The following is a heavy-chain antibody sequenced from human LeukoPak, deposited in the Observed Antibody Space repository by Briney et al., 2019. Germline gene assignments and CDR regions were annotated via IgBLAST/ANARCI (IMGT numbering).Heavy chain of an antibody. D-gene: IGHD5-24*01. CDR1: GFTFSGSS. J-gene: IGHJ4*02. CDR3: AKDATIEYYFNS. Sequence: GGSLRLSCAASGFTFSGSSMNWVRQAPGKGLEWVSYISSNSAYIYYADSVRGRFTISRDNAKNSLYLQMNSLRAEDTAVYYCAKDATIEYYFNSWGQGTLVTVSS. V-gene: IGHV3-21*06. CDR2: ISSNSAYI.